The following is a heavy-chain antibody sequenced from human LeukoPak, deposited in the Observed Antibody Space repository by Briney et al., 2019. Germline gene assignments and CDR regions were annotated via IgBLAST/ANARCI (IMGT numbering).Heavy chain of an antibody. V-gene: IGHV3-30*02. CDR3: AKDWYSTSSYY. J-gene: IGHJ4*02. Sequence: PGGSPRLSCAASGFTFSSYGMHWVRQAPGKGLEWVAVIGNDGSNKYYADSVKGRFTISRDNSKNTLYLQMNSLRAEDTAVYYCAKDWYSTSSYYWGQGTLVTVSS. D-gene: IGHD2-2*01. CDR2: IGNDGSNK. CDR1: GFTFSSYG.